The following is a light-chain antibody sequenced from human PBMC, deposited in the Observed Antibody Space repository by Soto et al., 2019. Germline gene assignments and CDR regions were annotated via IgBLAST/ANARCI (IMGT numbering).Light chain of an antibody. Sequence: EIVLTQSPGTLSLSPGERATLSCRASQSVSSSYLAWYQQKPGQAPRLLIYGASSRATGIPDRFSGSGSGTDFTLTISRLSPEDFAVYYCQQYGSSPPITFCQGTRLEIK. CDR3: QQYGSSPPIT. CDR1: QSVSSSY. V-gene: IGKV3-20*01. J-gene: IGKJ5*01. CDR2: GAS.